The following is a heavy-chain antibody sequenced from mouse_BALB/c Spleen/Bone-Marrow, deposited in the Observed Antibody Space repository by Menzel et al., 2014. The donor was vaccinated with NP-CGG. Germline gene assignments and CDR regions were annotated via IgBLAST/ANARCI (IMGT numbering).Heavy chain of an antibody. Sequence: VQLQQPGPELVKPGAPMKISCKASGYSFTGYTMNWVKQSHGKNLEWIGLINPYNGGTSYNQKFKGKATLTVDKSSSTAYMELLSLTSEDSAVYYCARRDYRYDEGVDYWGQGTSVTVSS. J-gene: IGHJ4*01. CDR2: INPYNGGT. CDR3: ARRDYRYDEGVDY. CDR1: GYSFTGYT. V-gene: IGHV1-18*01. D-gene: IGHD2-14*01.